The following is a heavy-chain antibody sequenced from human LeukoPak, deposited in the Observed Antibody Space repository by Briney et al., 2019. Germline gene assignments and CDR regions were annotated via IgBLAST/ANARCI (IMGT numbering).Heavy chain of an antibody. Sequence: SVKVSCKTSGGTFSSYAISWVRQAPGQGLEWMGGIIPIFWTANYAQKFQGRVTIAPDESTSTAYMELSSLRSEDTAVYYCARSEYCSSTSCYWDYYYYMDVWGKGTTVTVSS. J-gene: IGHJ6*03. CDR1: GGTFSSYA. CDR2: IIPIFWTA. D-gene: IGHD2-2*01. V-gene: IGHV1-69*13. CDR3: ARSEYCSSTSCYWDYYYYMDV.